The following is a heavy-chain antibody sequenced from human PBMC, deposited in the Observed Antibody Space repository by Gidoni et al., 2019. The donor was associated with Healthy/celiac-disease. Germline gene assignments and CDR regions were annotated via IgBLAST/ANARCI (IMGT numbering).Heavy chain of an antibody. CDR2: INPSGGST. D-gene: IGHD5-12*01. V-gene: IGHV1-46*01. Sequence: QVHLVQSGAEVKKPGASVRVSCKPSGYIFPSYYMHWVRQAPGQGLAWMGIINPSGGSTTYAQKFQGRVTMTRDTSTSTVYMELSSLRSEDTAVYYCARGDSGYEFGDYWGQGTLVTVSS. CDR3: ARGDSGYEFGDY. J-gene: IGHJ4*02. CDR1: GYIFPSYY.